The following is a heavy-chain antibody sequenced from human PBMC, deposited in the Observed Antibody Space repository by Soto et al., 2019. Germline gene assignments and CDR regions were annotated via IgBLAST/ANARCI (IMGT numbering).Heavy chain of an antibody. CDR1: GYTFYSYD. J-gene: IGHJ4*02. D-gene: IGHD4-17*01. Sequence: QVQLVQSGPEVKKPGASVKVSCKTSGYTFYSYDITWVRQAPGQGLEWMGTTSVYNGDSNVAQNLQGGVTMTRDKSTATGYMDLKNLTSDDTAVYYCARARATVTTERALGYWGKGNLVTVSS. CDR2: TSVYNGDS. CDR3: ARARATVTTERALGY. V-gene: IGHV1-18*01.